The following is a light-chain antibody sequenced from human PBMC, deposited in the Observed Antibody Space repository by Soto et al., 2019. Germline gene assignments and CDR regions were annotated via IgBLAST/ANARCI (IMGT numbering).Light chain of an antibody. Sequence: QSALTQPASVSGSPGQSITISCTGTSSDVDGYKYVSWYQQHPGKAPKLMIYAVSNRPSGVSNRFSGSKSGDTASLIISGLQAEDEADYYCSSYTSRSTFWVFGGGTKVTVL. CDR2: AVS. CDR1: SSDVDGYKY. CDR3: SSYTSRSTFWV. J-gene: IGLJ3*02. V-gene: IGLV2-14*01.